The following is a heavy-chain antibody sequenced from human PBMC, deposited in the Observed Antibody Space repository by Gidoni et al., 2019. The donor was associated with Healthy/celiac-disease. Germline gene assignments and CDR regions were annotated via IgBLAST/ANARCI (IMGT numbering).Heavy chain of an antibody. J-gene: IGHJ4*02. Sequence: EVQLVESGGGLVQPGRSLRLSCAASGFTFDDYAMHWVRQAPGTGLEWVSSISWNSGSIGYADSVKGRFTISRDNAKNSLYQQMNSLRAEDTALYYCAKHSGGSSHFDYWGQGTLVTVSS. CDR2: ISWNSGSI. CDR3: AKHSGGSSHFDY. D-gene: IGHD2-15*01. V-gene: IGHV3-9*01. CDR1: GFTFDDYA.